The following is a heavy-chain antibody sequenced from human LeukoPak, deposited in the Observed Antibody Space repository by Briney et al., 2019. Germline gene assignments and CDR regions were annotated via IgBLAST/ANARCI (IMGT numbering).Heavy chain of an antibody. V-gene: IGHV3-21*01. Sequence: PGGSLRLSCAASGLTVSSSSLNWVRQAPGKGLEWVSSISSSSSYIYYADSVKGRFTISRDNAKNSLYLQMNSLRAEDTAVYYCARDWGTAEYYGMDVWGQGTTVTVSS. J-gene: IGHJ6*02. CDR3: ARDWGTAEYYGMDV. CDR2: ISSSSSYI. D-gene: IGHD3-16*01. CDR1: GLTVSSSS.